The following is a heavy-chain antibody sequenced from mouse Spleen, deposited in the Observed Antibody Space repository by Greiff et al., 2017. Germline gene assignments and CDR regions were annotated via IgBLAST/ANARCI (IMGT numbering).Heavy chain of an antibody. D-gene: IGHD2-10*02. V-gene: IGHV1-50*01. CDR3: ARNEYGNYFDY. CDR2: IDPSDSYT. Sequence: VQLQQPGAELVKPGASVKLSCKASGYTFTSYWMQWVKQRPGQGLEWIGEIDPSDSYTNYNQKFKGKATLTVDTSSSTAYMQLSSLTSEDSAVYYCARNEYGNYFDYWGQGTTLTVSS. J-gene: IGHJ2*01. CDR1: GYTFTSYW.